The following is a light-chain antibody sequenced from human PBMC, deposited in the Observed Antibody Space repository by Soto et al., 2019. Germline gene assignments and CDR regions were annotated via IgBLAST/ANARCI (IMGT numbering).Light chain of an antibody. CDR2: DVA. CDR3: SSYTTSSTYV. Sequence: QSALTQPASVSGSPGQPITISCTGTSTDFGRYNYVSWYQQHPGKAPKLMIYDVANRPSGVSNRFSGSKSGITASLTISGLQAEDEADYYCSSYTTSSTYVFGTGTKVTVL. CDR1: STDFGRYNY. J-gene: IGLJ1*01. V-gene: IGLV2-14*01.